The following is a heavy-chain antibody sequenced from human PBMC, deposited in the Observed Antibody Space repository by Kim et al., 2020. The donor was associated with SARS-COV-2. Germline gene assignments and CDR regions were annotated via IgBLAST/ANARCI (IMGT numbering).Heavy chain of an antibody. CDR3: ASPIVVVPAAIKKEGAFDI. V-gene: IGHV1-69*04. CDR1: GGTFSSYA. D-gene: IGHD2-2*02. J-gene: IGHJ3*02. Sequence: SVKVSCKASGGTFSSYAISWVRQAPGQGLEWMGRIIPILGIANYAQKFQGRVTITADKSTSTAYMELSSLRSEDTAVYYCASPIVVVPAAIKKEGAFDIWGQGTMVTVSS. CDR2: IIPILGIA.